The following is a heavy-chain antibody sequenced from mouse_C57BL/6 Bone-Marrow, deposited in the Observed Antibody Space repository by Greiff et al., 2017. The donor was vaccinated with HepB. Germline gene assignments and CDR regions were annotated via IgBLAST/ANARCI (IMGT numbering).Heavy chain of an antibody. D-gene: IGHD1-1*01. CDR1: GFTFSDYY. CDR3: ARQGDYGSRPPGFAY. J-gene: IGHJ3*01. V-gene: IGHV5-12*01. Sequence: DVHLVESGGGLVQPGGSLKLSCAASGFTFSDYYMYWVRQTPEKRLEWVAYISNGGGSTYYPDTVKGRFTISRDNAKNTLYLQMSRLKSEDTAMYYCARQGDYGSRPPGFAYWGQGTLVTVSA. CDR2: ISNGGGST.